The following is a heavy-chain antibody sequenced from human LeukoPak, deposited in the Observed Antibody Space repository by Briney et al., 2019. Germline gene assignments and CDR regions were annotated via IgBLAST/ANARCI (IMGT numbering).Heavy chain of an antibody. J-gene: IGHJ4*02. CDR3: ARESPLGIDY. Sequence: GGSLRLSCAASGFTVSSNYMSGVRQAPGKGLEWVSVIYSGGSTYYADSVKCRFTISRDNSKNTLYLQMNSLRAEDTAVYYCARESPLGIDYWGQGTLVTVSS. CDR1: GFTVSSNY. V-gene: IGHV3-66*01. CDR2: IYSGGST. D-gene: IGHD1-26*01.